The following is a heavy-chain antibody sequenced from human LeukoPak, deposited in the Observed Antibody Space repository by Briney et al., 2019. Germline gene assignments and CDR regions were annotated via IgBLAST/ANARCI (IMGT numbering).Heavy chain of an antibody. CDR3: AKDPFGGWDY. CDR1: GFTFSSYA. Sequence: GGSLRLSCAASGFTFSSYAMSWVRQAPGKGLERASAISGSGGSTYYADSVKGRFTISRDNSKNTLYLQMNSLRAEDTAVYYCAKDPFGGWDYWGQGTLVTVSS. V-gene: IGHV3-23*01. D-gene: IGHD3-16*01. CDR2: ISGSGGST. J-gene: IGHJ4*02.